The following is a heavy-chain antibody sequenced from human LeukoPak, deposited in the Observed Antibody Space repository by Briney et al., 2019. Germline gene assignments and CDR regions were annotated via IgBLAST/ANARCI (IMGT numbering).Heavy chain of an antibody. Sequence: GGSLRVSCTASGFTLSSYDVSWVRQAPGKGLEWVSSISGSGRSTYYADSVQGRFTISRDNSKNTLYLQMNSLRAEDTAVYYCTNSVTSWSPSACWGHGTLVTV. CDR3: TNSVTSWSPSAC. D-gene: IGHD2-2*01. CDR2: ISGSGRST. J-gene: IGHJ4*01. CDR1: GFTLSSYD. V-gene: IGHV3-23*01.